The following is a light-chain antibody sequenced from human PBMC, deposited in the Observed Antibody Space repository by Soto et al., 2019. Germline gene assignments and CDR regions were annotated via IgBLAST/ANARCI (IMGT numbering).Light chain of an antibody. CDR1: SSDVGDYNY. J-gene: IGLJ1*01. V-gene: IGLV2-14*01. CDR2: EVT. CDR3: SSYTSSNTLLYV. Sequence: QSVLTQPASVSGSPGQSITISCSGFSSDVGDYNYVSWYQQHAGKVPKLIIYEVTNRPLGVSSRFSGSKSGYTASLTISGLQTDDEADYYCSSYTSSNTLLYVLGNGTKVTVL.